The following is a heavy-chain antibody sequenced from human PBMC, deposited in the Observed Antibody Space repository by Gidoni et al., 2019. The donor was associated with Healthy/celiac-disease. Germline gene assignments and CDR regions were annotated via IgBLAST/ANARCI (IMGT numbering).Heavy chain of an antibody. D-gene: IGHD3-3*01. J-gene: IGHJ6*02. CDR2: IYYSGST. Sequence: QVQLQESGPGLVKPSETLSLTCTVSGGSLSSYYWSWIRQPPGKGLEWIGYIYYSGSTNYNPSLKSRVTISVDTSKNQFSLKLSSVTAADTAVYYCAREPSGYYYGMDVWGQGTTVTVSS. V-gene: IGHV4-59*01. CDR3: AREPSGYYYGMDV. CDR1: GGSLSSYY.